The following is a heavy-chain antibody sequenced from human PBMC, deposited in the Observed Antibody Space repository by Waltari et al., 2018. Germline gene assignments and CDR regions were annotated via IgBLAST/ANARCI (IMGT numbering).Heavy chain of an antibody. J-gene: IGHJ4*02. Sequence: EVQLLESGGGLVHPGGSLRLSLVASGFTFSSYAMGWVRQAPGKGLEWISSIGGSARTAYYADSVKGRLTVFRDNSKNTVYLQMNSLRADDTAVYFCARDRQLWFDYWGQGALVTVSS. CDR2: IGGSARTA. V-gene: IGHV3-23*01. CDR3: ARDRQLWFDY. D-gene: IGHD2-21*01. CDR1: GFTFSSYA.